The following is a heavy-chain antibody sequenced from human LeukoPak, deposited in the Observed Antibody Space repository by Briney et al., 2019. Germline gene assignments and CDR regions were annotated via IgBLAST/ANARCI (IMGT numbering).Heavy chain of an antibody. CDR3: ATSSNAPGNH. Sequence: AGGSLRLSCAASGFTFNGYWMSWVRQAPGKGLEWVANIKEDGSAQYYVGSVKGRFTISRDNAKNSLSLQMNSLRAEDTAVYYCATSSNAPGNHWGQGTLVTVSS. D-gene: IGHD2-2*01. CDR1: GFTFNGYW. J-gene: IGHJ5*02. V-gene: IGHV3-7*01. CDR2: IKEDGSAQ.